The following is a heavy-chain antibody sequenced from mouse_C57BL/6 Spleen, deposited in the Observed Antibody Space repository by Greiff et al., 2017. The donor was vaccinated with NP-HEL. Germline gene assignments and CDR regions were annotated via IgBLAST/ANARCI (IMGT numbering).Heavy chain of an antibody. CDR3: AREWSYSNYPYYFDY. CDR1: GFTFSSYA. J-gene: IGHJ2*01. V-gene: IGHV5-4*01. CDR2: ISDGGSYT. D-gene: IGHD2-5*01. Sequence: DVKLVESGGGLVKPGGSLKLSCAASGFTFSSYAMSWVRQTPEKRLEWVATISDGGSYTYYPDNVKGRFTISRDNAKNNLYLQMSHLKSEDTAMYYCAREWSYSNYPYYFDYWGQGTTLTVSS.